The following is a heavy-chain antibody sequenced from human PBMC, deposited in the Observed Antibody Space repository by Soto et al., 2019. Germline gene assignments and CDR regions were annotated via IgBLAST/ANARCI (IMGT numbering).Heavy chain of an antibody. CDR2: ISYDGSNK. J-gene: IGHJ4*02. CDR1: GFTFSTYG. Sequence: GGSLRLSCAASGFTFSTYGMHWVRQAPGKGLEWVTVISYDGSNKYYADSVKGRFTISRDNSKNTLYLQMNSLRTEDTAVYYCAKYRSDSSGWNFDHWGQGTLVTVSS. CDR3: AKYRSDSSGWNFDH. D-gene: IGHD6-19*01. V-gene: IGHV3-30*18.